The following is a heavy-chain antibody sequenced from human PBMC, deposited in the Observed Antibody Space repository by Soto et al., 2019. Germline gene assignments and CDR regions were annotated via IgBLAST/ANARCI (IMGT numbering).Heavy chain of an antibody. CDR2: IYYSGST. CDR1: GGSISSSSYY. V-gene: IGHV4-39*01. CDR3: ARRGSGSYSDY. Sequence: QLQLQESGPGLVKPSETLSLTCTVSGGSISSSSYYWGWIRQPPGKGLEWIGSIYYSGSTYYNPSLKSRVTISVDTSKNQFSLKLNSVTAADTAVYYCARRGSGSYSDYWGQGTLVTVSS. D-gene: IGHD3-10*01. J-gene: IGHJ4*02.